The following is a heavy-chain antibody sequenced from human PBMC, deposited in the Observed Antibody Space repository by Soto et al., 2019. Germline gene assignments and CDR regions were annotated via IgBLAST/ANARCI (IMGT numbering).Heavy chain of an antibody. CDR1: GFTFSSYG. CDR2: IWYDGSNK. V-gene: IGHV3-33*01. Sequence: GGSLRLSCAASGFTFSSYGMHWVRQAPGKGLEWVAVIWYDGSNKYYADSVKGRFTISRDNSKNTLYLQMNSLRAEDTAVYYCARQNIRHYYDSSGYHNYFYYWGQGTLVTVSS. D-gene: IGHD3-22*01. J-gene: IGHJ4*02. CDR3: ARQNIRHYYDSSGYHNYFYY.